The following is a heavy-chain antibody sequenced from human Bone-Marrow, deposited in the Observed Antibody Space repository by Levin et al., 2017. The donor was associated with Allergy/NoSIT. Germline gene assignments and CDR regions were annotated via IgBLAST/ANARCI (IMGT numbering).Heavy chain of an antibody. V-gene: IGHV3-11*01. D-gene: IGHD3-16*01. Sequence: PGGSLRLSCSASGFVFRDDYMSWIRQAPGKGLECLSYISSSGGVIHYADSVKGRFTITRDNVNNSLYLQLNSLRAEDTAIYFCARMGDGGYFHNWGQGTLVTVSA. CDR1: GFVFRDDY. CDR2: ISSSGGVI. J-gene: IGHJ4*02. CDR3: ARMGDGGYFHN.